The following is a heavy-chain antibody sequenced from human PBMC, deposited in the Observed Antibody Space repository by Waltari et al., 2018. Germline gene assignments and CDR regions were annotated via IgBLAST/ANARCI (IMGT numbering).Heavy chain of an antibody. J-gene: IGHJ4*02. V-gene: IGHV1-2*02. Sequence: QVQLVQSGAEVKKPGASVKVSCKASGYTFTGYYIHWVRQAPGQGLEWMGWINPNSGGANYARRFQGRVTMTRYTSVSTAYMDLSRLRSDDTAVYYCARGENYYDTSGYYYYWGQGTLVTVSS. CDR3: ARGENYYDTSGYYYY. CDR2: INPNSGGA. D-gene: IGHD3-22*01. CDR1: GYTFTGYY.